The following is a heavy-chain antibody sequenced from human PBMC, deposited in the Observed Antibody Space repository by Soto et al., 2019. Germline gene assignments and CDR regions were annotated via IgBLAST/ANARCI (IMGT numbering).Heavy chain of an antibody. V-gene: IGHV5-51*01. CDR2: IYPGDSDT. J-gene: IGHJ5*02. D-gene: IGHD6-13*01. CDR1: GYSFTSYW. CDR3: ARHGTGSSWWGNWFDP. Sequence: GESLKISCKGSGYSFTSYWIGWVRQMPGKGLEWMGIIYPGDSDTRYSPSFQGQVTISADKSISTAYLQWSSLKASDTAMYYCARHGTGSSWWGNWFDPWGQGTLVTVSS.